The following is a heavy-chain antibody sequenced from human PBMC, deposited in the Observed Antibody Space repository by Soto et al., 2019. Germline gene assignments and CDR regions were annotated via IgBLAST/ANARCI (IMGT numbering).Heavy chain of an antibody. CDR1: GYTFTSYA. V-gene: IGHV1-3*01. J-gene: IGHJ2*01. D-gene: IGHD2-2*01. CDR3: ARDCSSTSCYHQYWYFDL. Sequence: GASVKVSCKASGYTFTSYAMHWVRQAPGQRLEWMGWINAGNGNTKYSQKFQGRVTITRDTSASTAYMELSSLRSEDTAVYYCARDCSSTSCYHQYWYFDLWGRGTLVTVSS. CDR2: INAGNGNT.